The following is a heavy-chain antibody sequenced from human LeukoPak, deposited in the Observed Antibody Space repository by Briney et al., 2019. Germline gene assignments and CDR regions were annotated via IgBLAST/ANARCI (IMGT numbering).Heavy chain of an antibody. CDR1: GGSISSSSYY. V-gene: IGHV4-39*01. Sequence: SETLSLTCTVSGGSISSSSYYWGWIRQPPGKGLEWIGSIYYSGSTYYNPSLKSRVTISVDTSKNQFSLKLSSVTAADTAVYYCARLSTYYDFWSGYLNWFDPWGQGTPVTVSS. CDR3: ARLSTYYDFWSGYLNWFDP. J-gene: IGHJ5*02. D-gene: IGHD3-3*01. CDR2: IYYSGST.